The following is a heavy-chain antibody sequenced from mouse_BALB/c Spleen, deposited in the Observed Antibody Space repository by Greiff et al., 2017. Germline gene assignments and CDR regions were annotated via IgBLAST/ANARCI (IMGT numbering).Heavy chain of an antibody. V-gene: IGHV2-9*02. CDR1: GFSLTSYG. CDR2: IWAGGST. Sequence: VKLVESGPGLVAPSQSLSITCTVSGFSLTSYGVHWVRQPPGKGLEWLGVIWAGGSTNYNSALMSRLSIRKDNSKSQVFLKMNSLQTDDTAMYYCARDRDYDEAMDYWGQGTSVTVSA. J-gene: IGHJ4*01. CDR3: ARDRDYDEAMDY. D-gene: IGHD2-4*01.